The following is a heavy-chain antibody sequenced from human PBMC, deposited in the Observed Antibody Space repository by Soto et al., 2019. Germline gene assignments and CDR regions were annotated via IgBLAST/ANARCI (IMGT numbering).Heavy chain of an antibody. Sequence: QVQLVQSGAEAKKPGASVKVSCKASGYTFTGYYMHWVRQAPGQGLEWMGWINPNSGGTNYAQKFQGWVTMTRDTSISTAYMELSRLRSDDTAVYYCARALYLAVAGSSFGYWGQGTLVTVSS. CDR3: ARALYLAVAGSSFGY. CDR2: INPNSGGT. J-gene: IGHJ4*02. D-gene: IGHD6-19*01. V-gene: IGHV1-2*04. CDR1: GYTFTGYY.